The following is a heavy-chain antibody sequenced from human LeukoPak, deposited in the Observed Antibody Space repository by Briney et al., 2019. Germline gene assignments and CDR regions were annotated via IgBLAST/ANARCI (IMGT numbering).Heavy chain of an antibody. CDR2: IYPGDSDT. J-gene: IGHJ4*02. CDR1: GYSFTSYW. CDR3: ARNRRDTKGWLQFVDY. Sequence: GESLKISCKGSGYSFTSYWIGWVRQMPGKGLEWMGIIYPGDSDTRYSPSFQGQVTISADKSISTAYLQWSSLKASDTAMYYCARNRRDTKGWLQFVDYWGQGTLVTVSS. D-gene: IGHD5-24*01. V-gene: IGHV5-51*01.